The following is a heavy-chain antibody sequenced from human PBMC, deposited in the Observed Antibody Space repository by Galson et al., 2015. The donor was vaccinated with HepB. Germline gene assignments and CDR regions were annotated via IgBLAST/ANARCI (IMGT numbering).Heavy chain of an antibody. D-gene: IGHD2-15*01. Sequence: SETLSLTCSVSGGSISSNTYYWVWIRQPPGKGLEWIGSIYYSGNTYYNPSLKSRVTISVDTSKNQFSLKLSSVTAADTAVYYCAADGGSSLYGLSNYWGQGTLVTVSS. CDR2: IYYSGNT. CDR3: AADGGSSLYGLSNY. J-gene: IGHJ4*02. V-gene: IGHV4-39*01. CDR1: GGSISSNTYY.